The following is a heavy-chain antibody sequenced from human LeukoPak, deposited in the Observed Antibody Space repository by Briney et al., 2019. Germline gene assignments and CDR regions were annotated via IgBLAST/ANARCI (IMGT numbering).Heavy chain of an antibody. J-gene: IGHJ4*02. V-gene: IGHV1-46*01. CDR2: MNPSGDT. D-gene: IGHD3-22*01. CDR3: ATYYGSRGDFDF. Sequence: ASVKVSCKASGNAFTNYYMHWVRQAPGHGLEWMGVMNPSGDTSGAQRFQGRVALTRDMSTSTIYMELSSLSFDDTAVYYCATYYGSRGDFDFWGQGTLVTVSS. CDR1: GNAFTNYY.